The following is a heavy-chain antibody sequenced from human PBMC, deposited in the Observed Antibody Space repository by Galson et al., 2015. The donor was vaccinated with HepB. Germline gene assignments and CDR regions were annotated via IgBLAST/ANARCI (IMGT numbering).Heavy chain of an antibody. D-gene: IGHD5-24*01. J-gene: IGHJ5*02. V-gene: IGHV3-48*02. CDR2: ISIVSGTM. CDR3: ARDTGYRAWFDP. CDR1: GFTFSSYA. Sequence: SLRLSCAASGFTFSSYAMHWVRQAPGKGLEWVSYISIVSGTMYYADSVKGRFTISTDNAKNLLYLQMNSLRDEDTAMYYCARDTGYRAWFDPWGQGTLVTVSS.